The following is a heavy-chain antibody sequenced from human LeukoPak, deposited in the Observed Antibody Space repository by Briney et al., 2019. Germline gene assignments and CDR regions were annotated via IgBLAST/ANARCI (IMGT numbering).Heavy chain of an antibody. D-gene: IGHD4-17*01. CDR2: IYYSVSS. CDR1: GGSISSSSYY. V-gene: IGHV4-39*02. J-gene: IGHJ3*02. CDR3: ARDPDGDYAAFDI. Sequence: SETLSLTCTVSGGSISSSSYYWGWIRQPPGKGLEWIGSIYYSVSSYYNPSLRSRVTISVDTSKNQFSLRLSSVTAADTAVYYCARDPDGDYAAFDIWGQGTMVTVSS.